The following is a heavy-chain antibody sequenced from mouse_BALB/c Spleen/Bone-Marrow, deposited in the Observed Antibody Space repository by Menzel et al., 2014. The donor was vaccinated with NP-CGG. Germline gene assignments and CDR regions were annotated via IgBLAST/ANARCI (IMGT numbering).Heavy chain of an antibody. D-gene: IGHD2-1*01. Sequence: EVKLMESGPDLVKPSQSLSLPCTVTGYSITSGYSWHWIRQFPGNKLEWMGYIHYSGSTNCDPSLKSRFSITRDTSKNQFFLQLNSVTTEDTATYYCARGDYGSYGAMDYWGQGTSVTASS. V-gene: IGHV3-1*02. CDR1: GYSITSGYS. CDR2: IHYSGST. J-gene: IGHJ4*01. CDR3: ARGDYGSYGAMDY.